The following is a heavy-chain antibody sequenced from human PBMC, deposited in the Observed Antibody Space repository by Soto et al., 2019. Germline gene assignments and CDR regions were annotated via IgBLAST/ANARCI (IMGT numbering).Heavy chain of an antibody. V-gene: IGHV3-30*18. CDR1: GFTFSSYG. CDR2: ISYDGSNK. Sequence: QVQLVESGGGVVQPGRSLRLSCAASGFTFSSYGMHWVRQAPGKGLEWVAVISYDGSNKYYADSVKGRFTISRDNSKNTLYLQMNSLRAEDTAVYYCAKDRRDGNSGGYVNWFDPWGQGTLVTVSS. J-gene: IGHJ5*02. D-gene: IGHD1-26*01. CDR3: AKDRRDGNSGGYVNWFDP.